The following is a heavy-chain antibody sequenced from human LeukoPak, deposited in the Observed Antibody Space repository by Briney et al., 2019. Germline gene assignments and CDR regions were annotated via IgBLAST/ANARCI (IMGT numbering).Heavy chain of an antibody. CDR2: ISNDGSNK. J-gene: IGHJ4*02. CDR3: ARDTRGFLEWLLYY. Sequence: PGGSLRLSCAASGFTFSSYAMHWVRQAPGKGLEWVAVISNDGSNKYYADSVKGRFTISRDNSKNTLYLQMNSLRAEDTSVYYCARDTRGFLEWLLYYWGQGTLVTVSS. CDR1: GFTFSSYA. V-gene: IGHV3-30-3*01. D-gene: IGHD3-3*01.